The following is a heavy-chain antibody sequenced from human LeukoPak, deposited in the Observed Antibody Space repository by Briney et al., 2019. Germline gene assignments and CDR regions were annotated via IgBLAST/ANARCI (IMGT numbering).Heavy chain of an antibody. CDR1: GYTFTSYG. D-gene: IGHD3-22*01. J-gene: IGHJ4*02. V-gene: IGHV1-18*01. CDR3: ARDQGSITMIVVVRGDY. CDR2: ISAYNGNT. Sequence: VASVKVSCKASGYTFTSYGISWVRQAPGQGLEWMGWISAYNGNTNYAQKLQGRVTMTTDTSTSTAYMELRSLRSDDTAVYYCARDQGSITMIVVVRGDYWGQGTLVTVSS.